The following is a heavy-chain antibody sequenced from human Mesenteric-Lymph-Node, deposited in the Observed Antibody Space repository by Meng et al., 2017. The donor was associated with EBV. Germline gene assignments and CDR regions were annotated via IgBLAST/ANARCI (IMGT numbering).Heavy chain of an antibody. CDR2: ISQSGDT. D-gene: IGHD3-3*01. V-gene: IGHV4-34*01. J-gene: IGHJ4*02. Sequence: QVQLHQGGGGLLEPSETLSLTCAASGGSFSGYHWSWIRQPPGKGLEYIGEISQSGDTNYNPSLKSRVTISVDTSRNQFSLEMRSVTAADTAVYYCARGTIFGIVVTYFDYWSQGNLVTVSS. CDR1: GGSFSGYH. CDR3: ARGTIFGIVVTYFDY.